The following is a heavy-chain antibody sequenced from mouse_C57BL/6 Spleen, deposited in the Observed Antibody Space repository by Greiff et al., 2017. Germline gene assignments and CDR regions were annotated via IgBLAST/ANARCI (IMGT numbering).Heavy chain of an antibody. J-gene: IGHJ1*03. D-gene: IGHD2-4*01. Sequence: VQLQQPGAELVKPGASVKMSCKASGYTFTSYWITWVKQRPGQGLEWIGDIYPGSGSTNYNEKFKGKATLTVDTSSSTAYMQLSSLTSEDSAVYYCASGGDYERWYFDVWGTGTTVTVSS. CDR3: ASGGDYERWYFDV. CDR2: IYPGSGST. V-gene: IGHV1-55*01. CDR1: GYTFTSYW.